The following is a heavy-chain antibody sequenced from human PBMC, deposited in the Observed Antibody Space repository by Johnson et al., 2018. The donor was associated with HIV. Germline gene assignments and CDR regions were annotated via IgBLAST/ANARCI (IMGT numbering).Heavy chain of an antibody. J-gene: IGHJ3*01. D-gene: IGHD2/OR15-2a*01. CDR2: IYSGGAT. Sequence: QVQLVESGGGVVQPGRSLRLSCAASGFTFSSYAMHWVRQAPGKGLEWVAVIYSGGATYYADSVKARFTISRDNSKDTLYLQMNSLRAEDTAVYYCAGRGHDFRNFLAFDLWGQGTMVTVSA. CDR1: GFTFSSYA. V-gene: IGHV3-30*14. CDR3: AGRGHDFRNFLAFDL.